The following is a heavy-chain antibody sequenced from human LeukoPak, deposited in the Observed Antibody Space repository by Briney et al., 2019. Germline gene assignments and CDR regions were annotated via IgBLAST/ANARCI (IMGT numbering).Heavy chain of an antibody. V-gene: IGHV4-39*07. Sequence: SETLSLTCTVSGGSISSGSYYWSWIRQPAGKGLEWIGRIYYSGSSFDNPALKSRVTISVDTSKNQFSLKLSSVTAADTAVYYCARARRSAMVRGVIHWFDPWGQGTLVTVSS. D-gene: IGHD3-10*01. CDR2: IYYSGSS. J-gene: IGHJ5*02. CDR3: ARARRSAMVRGVIHWFDP. CDR1: GGSISSGSYY.